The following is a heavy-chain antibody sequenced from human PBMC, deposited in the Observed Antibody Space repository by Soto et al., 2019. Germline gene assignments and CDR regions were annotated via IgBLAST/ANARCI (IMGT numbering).Heavy chain of an antibody. J-gene: IGHJ6*02. D-gene: IGHD3-3*01. CDR1: GGSFSCYY. CDR2: INHSGST. Sequence: SETLSLTCAVYGGSFSCYYWIWIRQPPGRGLEWIGEINHSGSTNYNPSLKSRVTISVDTSKNQFSLKLSSVTAADTAVYYCARNGSYYDFWSGYYFGGGMDVWGQGTTVTVSS. CDR3: ARNGSYYDFWSGYYFGGGMDV. V-gene: IGHV4-34*01.